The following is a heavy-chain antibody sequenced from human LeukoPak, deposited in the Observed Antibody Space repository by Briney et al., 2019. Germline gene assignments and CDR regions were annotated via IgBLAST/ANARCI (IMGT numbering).Heavy chain of an antibody. J-gene: IGHJ3*02. V-gene: IGHV4-59*12. Sequence: SETLSLTCTVSGGSISSYYWSWIRQPPGKGLEWIGYVYYSGSTNYNPSLKSRVTMTVDTSKNQFSLKLSSVTAADTAVYYCARDYYDFWSGYPSDAFDIWGQGTMVTVSS. CDR1: GGSISSYY. CDR2: VYYSGST. CDR3: ARDYYDFWSGYPSDAFDI. D-gene: IGHD3-3*01.